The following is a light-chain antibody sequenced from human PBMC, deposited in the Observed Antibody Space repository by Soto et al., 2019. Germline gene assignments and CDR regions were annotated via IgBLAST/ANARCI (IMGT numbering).Light chain of an antibody. V-gene: IGKV3-11*01. CDR2: ETS. Sequence: EILLTQSPATLSLSPGDTATLSCRASQSVSIYLAWYQQKPGQPPRLVIYETSNRATGIPDRFSGSGSGTDFTLTISSLEPEDFAVYYCQQRSNWLITFGQGTRLEIK. CDR1: QSVSIY. J-gene: IGKJ5*01. CDR3: QQRSNWLIT.